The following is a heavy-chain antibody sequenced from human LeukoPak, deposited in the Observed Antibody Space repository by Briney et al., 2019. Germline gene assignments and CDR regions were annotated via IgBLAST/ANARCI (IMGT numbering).Heavy chain of an antibody. CDR2: INHSGST. D-gene: IGHD2-15*01. V-gene: IGHV4-34*01. Sequence: SETLSLTCAVYGGSFSGYYWSWIRQPPGKGLEWIGEINHSGSTNYNPSLKSRVTISVDTSKNQFSLKLSSVTAADTAVYYCARHESNCSGGSCYSSWSDPWGQGTLVTVSS. CDR3: ARHESNCSGGSCYSSWSDP. CDR1: GGSFSGYY. J-gene: IGHJ5*02.